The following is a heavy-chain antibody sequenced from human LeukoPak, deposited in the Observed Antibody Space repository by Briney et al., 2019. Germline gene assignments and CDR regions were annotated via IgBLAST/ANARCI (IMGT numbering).Heavy chain of an antibody. Sequence: SETLPLSCIVSGSSISSSRDYWAWIRQPPGKGLEWVGNIYYDGSTYYNPSLKSRVTISIDTSKHQFSLKVSSVIAADTAVYYCARKVAGSSAFDYWGQGTLVTVSS. D-gene: IGHD6-19*01. V-gene: IGHV4-39*01. J-gene: IGHJ4*02. CDR1: GSSISSSRDY. CDR3: ARKVAGSSAFDY. CDR2: IYYDGST.